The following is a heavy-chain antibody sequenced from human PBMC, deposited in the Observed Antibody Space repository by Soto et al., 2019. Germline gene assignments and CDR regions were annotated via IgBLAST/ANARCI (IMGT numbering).Heavy chain of an antibody. J-gene: IGHJ3*02. CDR3: AKGVTMFNNAFDI. D-gene: IGHD3-10*02. Sequence: EVQLVESGGGLVQPGRSLKLSCVASGFTFDDYVMHWVRQAPGKGLEWVSGISWNSGFIAYADSVKGRFIISRDNAENSLFLEMNTLRTEDTAFYYCAKGVTMFNNAFDIWGPGTIVTVS. CDR2: ISWNSGFI. CDR1: GFTFDDYV. V-gene: IGHV3-9*01.